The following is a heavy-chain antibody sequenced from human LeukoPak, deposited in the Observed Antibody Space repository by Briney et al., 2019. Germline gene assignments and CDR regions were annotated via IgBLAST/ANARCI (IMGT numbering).Heavy chain of an antibody. CDR2: IRYDGSNK. Sequence: GGSLRLSCAASGFTFSSYGMHWVRQAPGKGLEWVAFIRYDGSNKYYADSVKGRFTISRDNSKNTLYLQMNSLRAEDTAVYYCARDNYHYYGSGSYDYWGQGTLVTVSS. D-gene: IGHD3-10*01. V-gene: IGHV3-30*02. CDR3: ARDNYHYYGSGSYDY. J-gene: IGHJ4*02. CDR1: GFTFSSYG.